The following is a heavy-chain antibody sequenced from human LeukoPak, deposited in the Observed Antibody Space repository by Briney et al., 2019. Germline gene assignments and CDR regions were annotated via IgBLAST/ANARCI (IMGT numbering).Heavy chain of an antibody. D-gene: IGHD2-21*02. V-gene: IGHV4-59*08. J-gene: IGHJ4*02. CDR3: ASQLAYCGGDCYYPPFDY. CDR2: IYYSGST. Sequence: SETLSLTCAVYGGSFSGYYWSWIRQPPGKGLEWIGYIYYSGSTNYNPSLKSRVTISVDTSKNQFSLKLSSVTAADTAVYYCASQLAYCGGDCYYPPFDYWGQGTLVTVSS. CDR1: GGSFSGYY.